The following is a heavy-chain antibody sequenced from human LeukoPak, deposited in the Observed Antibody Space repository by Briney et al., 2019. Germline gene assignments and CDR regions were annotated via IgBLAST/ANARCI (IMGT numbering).Heavy chain of an antibody. V-gene: IGHV4-59*01. CDR1: GGSISSYY. J-gene: IGHJ6*03. Sequence: KSSETLSLTCTVSGGSISSYYWSWIRRPPGKGLEWIGYIYYSGSTNYNPSLKSRVTISVDTSKNQFSLKLSSVTAADTAVYYCARAHYGSGYYYYYMDVWGKGTTVTVSS. D-gene: IGHD3-10*01. CDR3: ARAHYGSGYYYYYMDV. CDR2: IYYSGST.